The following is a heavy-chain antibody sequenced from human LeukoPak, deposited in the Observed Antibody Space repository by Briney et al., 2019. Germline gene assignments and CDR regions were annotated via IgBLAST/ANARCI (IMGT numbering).Heavy chain of an antibody. CDR3: ASTTPVAGRVNWFDP. V-gene: IGHV4-34*01. CDR1: GGSFSGYY. D-gene: IGHD6-19*01. CDR2: INHSGST. J-gene: IGHJ5*02. Sequence: SEPLSLTCAVYGGSFSGYYWSWIRQPPGKGLECLGEINHSGSTNYNPSLKSRVPIPVDTSKNHFSLKHRSVTTADTAGYFFASTTPVAGRVNWFDPWGQGTLVTVSS.